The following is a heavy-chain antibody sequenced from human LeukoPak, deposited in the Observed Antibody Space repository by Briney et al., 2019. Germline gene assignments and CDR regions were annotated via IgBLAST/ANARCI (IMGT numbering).Heavy chain of an antibody. CDR3: ARGLEQGLIYGGNSEDFDY. CDR2: INPSGGST. V-gene: IGHV1-46*01. Sequence: ASVKVSCKASGYTFTSYYMHWVRQAPGQGLEWMGIINPSGGSTSYAQKFQGRVTMTRDTSTSTVYMELSSLRSEDTAVYYCARGLEQGLIYGGNSEDFDYWGQGTLVTVSS. J-gene: IGHJ4*02. CDR1: GYTFTSYY. D-gene: IGHD4-23*01.